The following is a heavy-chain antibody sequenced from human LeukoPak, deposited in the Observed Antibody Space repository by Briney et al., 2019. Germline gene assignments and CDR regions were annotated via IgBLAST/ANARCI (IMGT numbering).Heavy chain of an antibody. CDR2: IYAGDSDT. V-gene: IGHV5-51*01. J-gene: IGHJ4*02. Sequence: GESLKISCKGSGYTFTNHWIDWVRQLPGKGLGWLGIIYAGDSDTRYSPSFQGRATISVDKSISTAYLQLSSLKASDTAIYYCARRERVGQVDYHFEFWGQGTLVTVSS. CDR1: GYTFTNHW. D-gene: IGHD4-11*01. CDR3: ARRERVGQVDYHFEF.